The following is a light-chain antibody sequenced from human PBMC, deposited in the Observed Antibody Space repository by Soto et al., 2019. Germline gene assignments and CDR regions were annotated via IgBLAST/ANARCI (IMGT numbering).Light chain of an antibody. CDR2: GAS. CDR1: QSVNSN. Sequence: EIVMTQSPATLSVSPGERATLSCRASQSVNSNLAWYQQKPGRAPRLLIYGASTRATGIPARFSGSGSGTEFTLNISRLPSEDFAVYYCQQYKNWPPQTFGQGTKLEIK. J-gene: IGKJ2*01. V-gene: IGKV3-15*01. CDR3: QQYKNWPPQT.